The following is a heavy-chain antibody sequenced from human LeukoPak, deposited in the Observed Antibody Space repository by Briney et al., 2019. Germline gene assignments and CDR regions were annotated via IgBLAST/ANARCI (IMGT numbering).Heavy chain of an antibody. CDR3: ARADSTGYSFFDY. D-gene: IGHD3-22*01. J-gene: IGHJ4*02. Sequence: GGSLRLSCAASGFTFTNYNMNRVRQAPGKGLEWVSSISSSGYIYYADSLKGRFTISRDNAKNSLYLQMNSLRAEDTAVYYCARADSTGYSFFDYWGQGTLVTVSS. CDR2: ISSSGYI. V-gene: IGHV3-21*01. CDR1: GFTFTNYN.